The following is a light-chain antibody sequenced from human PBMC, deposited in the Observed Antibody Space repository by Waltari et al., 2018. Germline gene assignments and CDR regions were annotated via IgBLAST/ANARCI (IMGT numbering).Light chain of an antibody. CDR3: QQYSDWPPT. CDR1: QSVSRY. Sequence: EFVLTQSPATLSPSPGARATPSCRASQSVSRYLAWYQQKPGQAPRLLIFEATKRATGIPARFSGSGSGTDFTLTISNLDPADFASYYCQQYSDWPPTFGQGTKLEIK. CDR2: EAT. J-gene: IGKJ2*01. V-gene: IGKV3-11*01.